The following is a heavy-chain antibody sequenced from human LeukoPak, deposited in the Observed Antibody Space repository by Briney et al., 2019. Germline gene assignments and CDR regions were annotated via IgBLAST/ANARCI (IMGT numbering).Heavy chain of an antibody. V-gene: IGHV4-38-2*02. CDR3: ARVAAGIGFFQH. J-gene: IGHJ1*01. CDR2: IHHSGST. Sequence: SETLSLTCTVSGHSISSGYYWGWIRQPPGKGLEWIGNIHHSGSTYYNPSLKSRVTTSVDTSKNQLSLKLSSVTAADTAVYYCARVAAGIGFFQHWGQGTLVTVSS. D-gene: IGHD6-13*01. CDR1: GHSISSGYY.